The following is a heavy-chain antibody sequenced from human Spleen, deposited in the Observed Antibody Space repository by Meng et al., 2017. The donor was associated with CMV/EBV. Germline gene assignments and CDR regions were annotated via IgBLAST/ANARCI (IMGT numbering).Heavy chain of an antibody. D-gene: IGHD5-18*01. J-gene: IGHJ4*02. Sequence: TVSGDDIARGGAYWSWIRQHPGKGLEWIGYIYSSGTTYYSPSLESRIAISLDTSKNQFSLKLSSVTAADTAVYYCASGPNRAMAVDDWGQGTLVTVSS. CDR3: ASGPNRAMAVDD. V-gene: IGHV4-31*02. CDR1: GDDIARGGAY. CDR2: IYSSGTT.